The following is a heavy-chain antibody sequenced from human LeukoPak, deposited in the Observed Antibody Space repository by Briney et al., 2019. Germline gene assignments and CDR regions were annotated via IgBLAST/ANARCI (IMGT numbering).Heavy chain of an antibody. CDR2: ISSSSSYI. Sequence: GGSLRLSCAASGFTFSSYSMNWVRQAPGKGLEWVSSISSSSSYIYYADSVKGRFTISRDNAKNSLYLQMNSLRAEDTAVYYCARARYCSGGSSYPFDYWGQGTLVTFSS. J-gene: IGHJ4*02. D-gene: IGHD2-15*01. CDR1: GFTFSSYS. V-gene: IGHV3-21*01. CDR3: ARARYCSGGSSYPFDY.